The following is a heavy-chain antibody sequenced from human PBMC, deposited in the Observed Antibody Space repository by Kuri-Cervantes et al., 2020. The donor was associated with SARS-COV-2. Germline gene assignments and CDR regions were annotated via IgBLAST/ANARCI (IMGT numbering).Heavy chain of an antibody. CDR2: IYHSGST. J-gene: IGHJ4*02. CDR3: ARAVVVTAMPFGY. CDR1: GGSISSSNW. Sequence: SCAVSGGSISSSNWWSWVRQPPGKGLEWIGEIYHSGSTNYNPSLKSRVTISVDKSKNQFSLKLSSVTAADTAVYYCARAVVVTAMPFGYWGQGTLVTVSS. V-gene: IGHV4-4*02. D-gene: IGHD2-21*02.